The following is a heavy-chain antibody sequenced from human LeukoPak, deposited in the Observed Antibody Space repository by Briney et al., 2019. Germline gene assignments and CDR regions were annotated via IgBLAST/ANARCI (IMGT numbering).Heavy chain of an antibody. J-gene: IGHJ4*02. Sequence: PGGSLRLSCAASGFSFRSHGMNWVRQAPGKGLEGVSGISPCGDITYYKDSVRGRFTISRDNFKNTVSLQLNSLRAEDTAIYYCATYRQVLLPFESWGQGTLVTVSS. CDR2: ISPCGDIT. D-gene: IGHD2-8*02. CDR1: GFSFRSHG. V-gene: IGHV3-23*01. CDR3: ATYRQVLLPFES.